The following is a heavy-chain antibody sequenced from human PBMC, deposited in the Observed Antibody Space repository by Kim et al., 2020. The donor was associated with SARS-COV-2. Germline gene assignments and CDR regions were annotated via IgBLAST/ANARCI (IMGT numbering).Heavy chain of an antibody. V-gene: IGHV3-7*01. CDR1: GFSFSSYW. J-gene: IGHJ6*02. Sequence: GGSLRLSCGASGFSFSSYWMTWVRQAPGKGLEWVANIKQDGNEKSCVDSVKGRFTISRDNAKNSLYLQMNSLRAEDTAVYYCARERWDCGDNSCEDYYYYGMDVWGQGTTVPVSS. CDR2: IKQDGNEK. CDR3: ARERWDCGDNSCEDYYYYGMDV. D-gene: IGHD2-15*01.